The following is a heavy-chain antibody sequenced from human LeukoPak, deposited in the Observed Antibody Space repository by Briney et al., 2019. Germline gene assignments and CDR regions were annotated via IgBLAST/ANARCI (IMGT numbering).Heavy chain of an antibody. V-gene: IGHV4-59*01. J-gene: IGHJ3*02. CDR1: GGSISSYY. CDR3: ARDSDYGDYADAFDI. Sequence: PSETLSLTCTVSGGSISSYYWSWIRQPPGKGLEWIGYIYYSGSTNYNPSLKSRVTISVDTSKNQFSLKLSSVTAADTAVYYCARDSDYGDYADAFDIGGKGKMATVSS. D-gene: IGHD4-17*01. CDR2: IYYSGST.